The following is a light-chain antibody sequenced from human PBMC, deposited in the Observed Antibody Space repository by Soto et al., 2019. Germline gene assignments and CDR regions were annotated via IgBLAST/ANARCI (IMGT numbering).Light chain of an antibody. CDR1: QSISSW. CDR3: QQYKSYWT. J-gene: IGKJ1*01. CDR2: KAS. Sequence: DIQMTQSPSTLSASVGYRFTITCRASQSISSWLAWYQQKPGKAPNLLIYKASSLESGVPSRFSGSGSGTEFTLTISSLQPDDFATYYCQQYKSYWTFGQGTKVDIK. V-gene: IGKV1-5*03.